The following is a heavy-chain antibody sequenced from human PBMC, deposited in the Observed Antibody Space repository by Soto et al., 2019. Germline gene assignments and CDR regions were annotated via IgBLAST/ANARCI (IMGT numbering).Heavy chain of an antibody. CDR2: IKQDGSEK. J-gene: IGHJ3*02. Sequence: EGSLRLSCAASGFTFSSYWMSWVRQAPGKGLEWVANIKQDGSEKYYVDSVKGRFTISRDNAKNSLYLQMNSLRAEDTAVYYCARGQGEWLVLDAFDIWGQGTMVTVSS. V-gene: IGHV3-7*01. CDR3: ARGQGEWLVLDAFDI. CDR1: GFTFSSYW. D-gene: IGHD6-19*01.